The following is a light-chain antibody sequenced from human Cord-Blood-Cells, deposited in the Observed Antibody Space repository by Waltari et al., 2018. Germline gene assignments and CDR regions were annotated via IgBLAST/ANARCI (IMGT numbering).Light chain of an antibody. V-gene: IGLV2-8*01. CDR3: SSYAGSNNFV. CDR2: EVS. Sequence: QSALTQHPSASGSPGQSVTIPCTGTSSDVGGYNYVPWYQQHPGKAPNLMIYEVSKRPSGVPDRFSGSKSGNAASLTVSGLQSEDEADYSCSSYAGSNNFVYGGGTKLTVL. J-gene: IGLJ2*01. CDR1: SSDVGGYNY.